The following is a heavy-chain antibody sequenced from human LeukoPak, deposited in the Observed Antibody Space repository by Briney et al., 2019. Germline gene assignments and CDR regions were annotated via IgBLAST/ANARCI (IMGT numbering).Heavy chain of an antibody. Sequence: GASVKVSCKASGGTFSSYAISWVRQAPGQGLEWMGGIIPIFGTANYAQKVQGRVTITADESTSTAYMELSSLRSEDTAVYYCARDLDYDFWSGPTTGIHAFDIWAQGTMVTVSS. V-gene: IGHV1-69*13. D-gene: IGHD3-3*01. CDR2: IIPIFGTA. CDR3: ARDLDYDFWSGPTTGIHAFDI. J-gene: IGHJ3*02. CDR1: GGTFSSYA.